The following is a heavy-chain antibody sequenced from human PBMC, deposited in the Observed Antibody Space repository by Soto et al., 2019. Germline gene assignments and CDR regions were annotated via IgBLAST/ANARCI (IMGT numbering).Heavy chain of an antibody. D-gene: IGHD3-10*01. J-gene: IGHJ4*02. V-gene: IGHV4-34*01. CDR3: ARDLDGSGGSHDY. Sequence: SETLSLTCAVYGGSFSGYYWSWIRQPPGKGLEWIGEINHSGSTYYNPSLKSRVTISVDTSKNQFSLKLSSVTAADTAVYYCARDLDGSGGSHDYWGQGTLVTVSS. CDR1: GGSFSGYY. CDR2: INHSGST.